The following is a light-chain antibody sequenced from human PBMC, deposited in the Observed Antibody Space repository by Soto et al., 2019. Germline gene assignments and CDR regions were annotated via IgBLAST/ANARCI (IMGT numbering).Light chain of an antibody. CDR2: AAS. CDR3: QQSLSYPFT. Sequence: DTQLTQSPSFLSASVGDRVTITCRASQGIHSYLVWYQQKLGTAPKLLIDAASTLQSGVPSRFSGSGSGTEFTLTISSLQPEEFATYYCQQSLSYPFTFGPGTTVDI. V-gene: IGKV1-9*01. CDR1: QGIHSY. J-gene: IGKJ3*01.